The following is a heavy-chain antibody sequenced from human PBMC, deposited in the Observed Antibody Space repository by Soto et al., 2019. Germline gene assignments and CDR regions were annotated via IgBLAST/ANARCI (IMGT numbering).Heavy chain of an antibody. J-gene: IGHJ6*02. D-gene: IGHD6-25*01. Sequence: GASVKVSCKASGYTFTGYYIHWVRQAPGQEFEWMGWIRLDTGNTDFAREFQGRFTMTRDTSISTAYMELSSLRSDDTAVYYCARGSVASAAKPSGMDVWGQGTTVTVSS. CDR2: IRLDTGNT. V-gene: IGHV1-2*02. CDR1: GYTFTGYY. CDR3: ARGSVASAAKPSGMDV.